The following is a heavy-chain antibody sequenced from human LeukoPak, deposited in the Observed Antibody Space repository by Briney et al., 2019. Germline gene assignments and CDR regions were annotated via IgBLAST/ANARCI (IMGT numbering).Heavy chain of an antibody. V-gene: IGHV4-38-2*01. CDR3: ARLLTGTNPNNWFDP. CDR1: GYSISSGFF. CDR2: IYHSGST. Sequence: SETLSLTCAVSGYSISSGFFWGWIRQPPGKGLGWIGSIYHSGSTYYNPSLKSRVTISVDTSKNQFSLQLRFVTAADAAVFYCARLLTGTNPNNWFDPGGQRTLVTVSS. J-gene: IGHJ5*02. D-gene: IGHD1-7*01.